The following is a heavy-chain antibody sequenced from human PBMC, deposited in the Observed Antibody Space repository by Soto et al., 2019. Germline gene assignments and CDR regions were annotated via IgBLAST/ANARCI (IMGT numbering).Heavy chain of an antibody. CDR1: GFKFSSYG. CDR3: ARGPDSSSWYYYYYGMDV. CDR2: IKQDGSEK. V-gene: IGHV3-7*05. Sequence: PGGSLRLSSAASGFKFSSYGMSWVRQAPGKGLEWVANIKQDGSEKYYVDSVKGRFTISRDNAKNSLYLQMNSLRAEDTAVYYCARGPDSSSWYYYYYGMDVWGQGTTVTVSS. J-gene: IGHJ6*02. D-gene: IGHD6-13*01.